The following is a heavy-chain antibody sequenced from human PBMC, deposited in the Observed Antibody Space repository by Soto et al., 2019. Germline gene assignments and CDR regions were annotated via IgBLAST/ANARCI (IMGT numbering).Heavy chain of an antibody. CDR3: ARRYSIGWRLGYFHY. V-gene: IGHV4-61*01. CDR1: GGSVSSGSYY. J-gene: IGHJ4*02. Sequence: PSETLSLTCTVSGGSVSSGSYYWSWIRQPPGKGLEWIGYIYYSGSTNYNPSLKSRVTISVDESKNQFSLKLSSVTAADTAVYYCARRYSIGWRLGYFHYWGQGTLVTVFS. CDR2: IYYSGST. D-gene: IGHD6-19*01.